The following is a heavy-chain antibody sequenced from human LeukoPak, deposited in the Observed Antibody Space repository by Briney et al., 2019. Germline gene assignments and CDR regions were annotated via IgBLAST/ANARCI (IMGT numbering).Heavy chain of an antibody. CDR2: MHPNTGDT. CDR3: VRHLTDPTSGDY. CDR1: GYTFTDEY. J-gene: IGHJ4*02. D-gene: IGHD1-14*01. V-gene: IGHV1-2*02. Sequence: ASVKVSCKTSGYTFTDEYIHWVRQAPGHGLECMGWMHPNTGDTVYVQKFQGRVTFTRDTSISTAYMELHRLRSDDTAVYYCVRHLTDPTSGDYWGQGTLVTVSS.